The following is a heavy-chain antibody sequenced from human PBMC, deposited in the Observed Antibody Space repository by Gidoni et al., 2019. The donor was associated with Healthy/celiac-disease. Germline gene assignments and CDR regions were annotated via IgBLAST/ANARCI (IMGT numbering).Heavy chain of an antibody. J-gene: IGHJ3*02. D-gene: IGHD2-15*01. CDR3: ARGPRYCSGGSCYAFDI. V-gene: IGHV4-39*01. Sequence: QLQLQESGPGLVKPSETLSLTCTVPGGPISSSSYYLGWIRQPPGKGLGWIGSIYYSGGTYYNPSLKSRVTISVDTSKNQFSLKLSSVTAADTAVYYCARGPRYCSGGSCYAFDIWGQGTMVTVSS. CDR1: GGPISSSSYY. CDR2: IYYSGGT.